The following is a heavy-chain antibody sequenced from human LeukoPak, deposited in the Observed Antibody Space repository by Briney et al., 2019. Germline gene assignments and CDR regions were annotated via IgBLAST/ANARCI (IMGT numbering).Heavy chain of an antibody. J-gene: IGHJ4*02. CDR2: LTGSGGNT. Sequence: PGGSLRLSCAASGFTFSSSVMSWVRQAPGQGLEWVSTLTGSGGNTYYADSVKGRFTISRDNSKNTLYLQMNSLRAEDTAVYYCAKSRVGYDYWGQGTLVTVSS. CDR1: GFTFSSSV. V-gene: IGHV3-23*01. CDR3: AKSRVGYDY. D-gene: IGHD1-26*01.